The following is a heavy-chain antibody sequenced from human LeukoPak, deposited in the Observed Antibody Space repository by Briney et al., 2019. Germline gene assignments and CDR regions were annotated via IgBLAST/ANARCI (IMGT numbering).Heavy chain of an antibody. CDR2: INPTSGGT. CDR1: GYTFSGYY. Sequence: ASVKVSCKASGYTFSGYYMHWVRQAPGQGLEWMGWINPTSGGTNSAQKFQGRVTMTRDTSISTAYMEVSSLRSDDTAVYYCARGRNFGDYVLDYWGQGTLVTVSS. CDR3: ARGRNFGDYVLDY. J-gene: IGHJ4*02. V-gene: IGHV1-2*02. D-gene: IGHD4-17*01.